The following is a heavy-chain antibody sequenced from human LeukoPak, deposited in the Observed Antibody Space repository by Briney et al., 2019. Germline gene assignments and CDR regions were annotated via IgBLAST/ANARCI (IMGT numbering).Heavy chain of an antibody. J-gene: IGHJ6*04. D-gene: IGHD3-10*01. CDR2: IYYSGST. CDR1: GGSISSYY. CDR3: ARESDGSAPHMDV. V-gene: IGHV4-59*01. Sequence: SETLSHTCTVSGGSISSYYWSWIRQPPGKGLEWIGYIYYSGSTNYNPSLKSRVTISVDTSKNQFSLKLSSVTAADTAVYYCARESDGSAPHMDVWGKGTTVTVSS.